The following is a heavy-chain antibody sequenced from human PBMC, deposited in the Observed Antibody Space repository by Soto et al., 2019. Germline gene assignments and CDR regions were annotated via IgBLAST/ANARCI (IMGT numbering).Heavy chain of an antibody. CDR2: ISYDGSNK. J-gene: IGHJ4*02. V-gene: IGHV3-30-3*01. Sequence: GGSLRLSCAASGFTFSNYAMHWVRQAPGKGLEWVAVISYDGSNKYYADSVKGRFTISRDNSKNTLYLQMNSLRAEDTAVYYCVSLGWLQLFLPPRGYWGQGT. CDR3: VSLGWLQLFLPPRGY. D-gene: IGHD6-19*01. CDR1: GFTFSNYA.